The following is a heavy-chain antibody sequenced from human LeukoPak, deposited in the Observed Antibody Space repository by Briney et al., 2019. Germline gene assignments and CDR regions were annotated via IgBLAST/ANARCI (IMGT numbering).Heavy chain of an antibody. CDR1: GFTFSSYA. D-gene: IGHD3-22*01. CDR2: ISGSGGTT. V-gene: IGHV3-23*01. Sequence: GGSLRLSCAASGFTFSSYAMSWVRQAPGKGLEWVSSISGSGGTTYYADSVKGRFTISRDNSKNTLYLQMNSLRAEDTAVYYCAKFMIVVVMGGNDAFDIWGQGTMVTVSS. CDR3: AKFMIVVVMGGNDAFDI. J-gene: IGHJ3*02.